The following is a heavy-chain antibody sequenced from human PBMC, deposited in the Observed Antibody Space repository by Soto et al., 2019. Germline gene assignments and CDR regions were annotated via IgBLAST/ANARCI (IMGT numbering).Heavy chain of an antibody. CDR3: ARETTAGTKGLED. CDR1: GGSISSGDYY. J-gene: IGHJ4*02. D-gene: IGHD6-13*01. CDR2: IYHTGRP. V-gene: IGHV4-30-4*01. Sequence: QVQLQESGPGMVKPSQTLSLTCAVSGGSISSGDYYWNWIRQSPGKGLEWIGYIYHTGRPYYIPSLESRVTISLDTSRTQIALKLGSVTAADTAMYYCARETTAGTKGLEDWGQGTLVIVSS.